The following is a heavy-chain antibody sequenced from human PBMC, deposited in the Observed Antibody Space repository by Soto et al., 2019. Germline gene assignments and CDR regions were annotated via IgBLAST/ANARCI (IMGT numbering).Heavy chain of an antibody. CDR2: ISAYNGNT. CDR1: GYTFTSYG. CDR3: ATGTYYDFWSGYYMGAFDI. V-gene: IGHV1-18*01. J-gene: IGHJ3*02. Sequence: GASVKVSCKASGYTFTSYGISWVRQAPGQGLEWMGWISAYNGNTNYAQKLQGRVTMTTNTSTSTAHMELSSLRSEDTAVYYCATGTYYDFWSGYYMGAFDIWGQGTIVTVSS. D-gene: IGHD3-3*01.